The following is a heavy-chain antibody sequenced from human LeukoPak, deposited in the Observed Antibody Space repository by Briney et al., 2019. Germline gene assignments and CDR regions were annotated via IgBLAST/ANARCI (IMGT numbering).Heavy chain of an antibody. J-gene: IGHJ6*02. Sequence: SETLSLTCTGSGGSISSGGYYWSWIRQHPGKGLEWIGYIYYSGSTYYNPSLKSRVTISVDTSKNQFSLKLSSVTAADTAVYYCARYCSSTSCYLYYGMDVWGQGTTVTVSS. D-gene: IGHD2-2*01. CDR2: IYYSGST. CDR3: ARYCSSTSCYLYYGMDV. V-gene: IGHV4-31*03. CDR1: GGSISSGGYY.